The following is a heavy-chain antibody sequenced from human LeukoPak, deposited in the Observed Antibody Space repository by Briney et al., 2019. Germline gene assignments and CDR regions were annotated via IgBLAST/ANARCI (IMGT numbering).Heavy chain of an antibody. Sequence: GGSLRLSCAASGFTFSSYAMSWVRQAPGKGLESVSAISGSGGSTYYADSVKGRFTISRDNSKNTLYLQMNSLRAEDTAVYYCAKSIVGATLGPYAFDIWGQGTMVTVSS. J-gene: IGHJ3*02. CDR2: ISGSGGST. D-gene: IGHD1-26*01. CDR3: AKSIVGATLGPYAFDI. V-gene: IGHV3-23*01. CDR1: GFTFSSYA.